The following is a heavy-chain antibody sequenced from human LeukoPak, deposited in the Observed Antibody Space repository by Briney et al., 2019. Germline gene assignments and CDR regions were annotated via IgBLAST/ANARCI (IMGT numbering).Heavy chain of an antibody. Sequence: ASVEVSCKASGYTFTSYYMHWVRQAPGQGLEWMGIINPSGGSTSYAQKFQGRVTMTRDTSTSTVYMELSSLRSEDTAVYYCARDSSGSHYYDSSGYSYWGQGTLVTVSS. J-gene: IGHJ4*02. CDR3: ARDSSGSHYYDSSGYSY. CDR1: GYTFTSYY. V-gene: IGHV1-46*01. D-gene: IGHD3-22*01. CDR2: INPSGGST.